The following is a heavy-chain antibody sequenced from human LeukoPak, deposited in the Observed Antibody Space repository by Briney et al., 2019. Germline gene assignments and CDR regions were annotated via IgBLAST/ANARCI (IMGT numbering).Heavy chain of an antibody. CDR2: ISAYNGNT. CDR3: ARGGVRFPYYYYYYYMDV. J-gene: IGHJ6*03. D-gene: IGHD4-17*01. Sequence: ASVKVSCKASGYTFTSYGISWVRQAPGQGLEWMGWISAYNGNTNYAQKLQGRVTMTTDTSTSTAYMELRSLRSDDTAVYYCARGGVRFPYYYYYYYMDVWGKGTTVTISS. CDR1: GYTFTSYG. V-gene: IGHV1-18*01.